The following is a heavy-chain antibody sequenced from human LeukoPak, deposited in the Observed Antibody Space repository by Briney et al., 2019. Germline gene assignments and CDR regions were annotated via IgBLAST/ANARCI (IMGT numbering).Heavy chain of an antibody. CDR3: ARGRVGGSYSRPGRTNWYFHL. D-gene: IGHD1-26*01. V-gene: IGHV4-34*01. CDR1: GGSFSGYY. J-gene: IGHJ2*01. Sequence: SETLSLTCAVYGGSFSGYYWSWIRQPPGKGLEWIGEINHSGSTNYNPSLKSRVTISVDTSKNQFSLKLSSVTAADTAVYYCARGRVGGSYSRPGRTNWYFHLWGRGTLVTVSS. CDR2: INHSGST.